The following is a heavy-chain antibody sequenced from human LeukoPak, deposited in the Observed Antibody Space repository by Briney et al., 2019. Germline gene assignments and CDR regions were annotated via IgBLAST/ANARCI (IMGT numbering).Heavy chain of an antibody. Sequence: ASVKVSCKASGYTFTSYGINWVRQAPGQGLEWMGWINPNSGGTNYAQKFQGRVTMTRDTSISTAYMELSRLRSDDTAVYYCARDPNRLYYYYGMDVWGQGTTVTVSS. CDR2: INPNSGGT. J-gene: IGHJ6*02. CDR3: ARDPNRLYYYYGMDV. V-gene: IGHV1-2*02. CDR1: GYTFTSYG.